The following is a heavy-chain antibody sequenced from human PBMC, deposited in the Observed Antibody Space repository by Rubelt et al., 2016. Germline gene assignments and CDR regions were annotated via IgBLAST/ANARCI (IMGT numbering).Heavy chain of an antibody. CDR3: ARDVNSWYYFDY. D-gene: IGHD6-13*01. CDR2: INSDVSIT. J-gene: IGHJ4*02. V-gene: IGHV3-74*01. CDR1: GFTVSSTY. Sequence: EARGGLVQPGGSLRLACAASGFTVSSTYMSWVRQAPGKGLVWVSRINSDVSITNDADSVRGRFTISRDNAKNTLYPQMNSLRAEDTAVYYCARDVNSWYYFDYWGQGTLVTVSS.